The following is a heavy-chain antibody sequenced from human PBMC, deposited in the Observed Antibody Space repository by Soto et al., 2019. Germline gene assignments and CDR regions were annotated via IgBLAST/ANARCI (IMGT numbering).Heavy chain of an antibody. D-gene: IGHD4-17*01. CDR2: IKSKADGGTT. J-gene: IGHJ5*02. V-gene: IGHV3-15*07. CDR1: GFTFSNAW. Sequence: EAQLVESGGDLVKPGGSLRLSCAASGFTFSNAWMNWVRQAPGKGLEWVGRIKSKADGGTTDYAAPVKGRFIISRDDSKKTLYLQMNSLTIEDTALYYCTPLTTVISPWGQGTLVTVSS. CDR3: TPLTTVISP.